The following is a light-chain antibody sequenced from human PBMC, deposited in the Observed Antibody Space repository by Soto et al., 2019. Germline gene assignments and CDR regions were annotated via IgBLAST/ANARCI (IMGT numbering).Light chain of an antibody. CDR3: KQYNSYSWT. CDR2: DAS. V-gene: IGKV1-5*01. CDR1: QSISSW. Sequence: IQMTQSPSTLSASVGDRVTITFRASQSISSWLAWYQQKPGKAPKLLIYDASSLESGVPSRFRGSGSGTKFTLTISSLQPDDFATYYCKQYNSYSWTFGQGTKV. J-gene: IGKJ1*01.